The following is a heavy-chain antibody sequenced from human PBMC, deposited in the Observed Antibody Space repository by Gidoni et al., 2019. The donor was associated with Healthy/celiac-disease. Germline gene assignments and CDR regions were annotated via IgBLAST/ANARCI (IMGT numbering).Heavy chain of an antibody. V-gene: IGHV3-43*02. CDR1: GFTSDDYA. CDR3: AKGGNSNGWGPWYYYGMDV. CDR2: ISGDGCST. J-gene: IGHJ6*02. Sequence: EVQLVESGGGVVQPGGSLRLSCAASGFTSDDYAMHWVRQHPGKGLGWVSLISGDGCSTYYADSVKGRFTISRDNSKNSLYLQMNSLRTEDTALYYCAKGGNSNGWGPWYYYGMDVWGQGTTVTVSS. D-gene: IGHD6-19*01.